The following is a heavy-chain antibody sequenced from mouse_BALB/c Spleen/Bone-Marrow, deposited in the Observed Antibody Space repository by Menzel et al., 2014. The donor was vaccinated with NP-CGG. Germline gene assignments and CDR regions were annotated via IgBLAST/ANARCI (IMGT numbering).Heavy chain of an antibody. J-gene: IGHJ1*01. Sequence: VQLQQSGAELVRPGALVKLSCKASGFNIKGYYMHWVKQRPEQGLEWIGWIDPENGNTIYDPKFQGKASITADTSSNTAYLQLSSLTSEDTAVYYCASGYYGSSPYWYFDVWGAGTTVTVSS. CDR1: GFNIKGYY. V-gene: IGHV14-1*02. CDR3: ASGYYGSSPYWYFDV. D-gene: IGHD1-1*01. CDR2: IDPENGNT.